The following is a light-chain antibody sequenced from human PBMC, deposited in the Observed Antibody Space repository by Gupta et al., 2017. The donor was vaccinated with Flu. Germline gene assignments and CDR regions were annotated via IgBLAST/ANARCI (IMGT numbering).Light chain of an antibody. CDR1: KSISIY. J-gene: IGKJ1*01. CDR2: GTS. CDR3: QQSYITPRT. V-gene: IGKV1-39*01. Sequence: PPSLSASVGERVTITCRPSKSISIYLNWYQQKAGKAPKLLIYGTSSLQSGVPSRFSGSGSGTDFTLSISSLHPEDFATYYCQQSYITPRTFGQGTKVEIK.